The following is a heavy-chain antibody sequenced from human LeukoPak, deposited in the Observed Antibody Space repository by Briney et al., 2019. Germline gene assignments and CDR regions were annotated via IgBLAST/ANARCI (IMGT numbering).Heavy chain of an antibody. J-gene: IGHJ3*02. V-gene: IGHV5-51*01. CDR1: GYSFTSYW. D-gene: IGHD4-17*01. CDR3: ARHASVTNDAFDI. Sequence: GASLKISCKGSGYSFTSYWIGWVRQMPGKGLEWMGIIYLGDSDTRYSPSFQGQVTISADKSISTAYLQWSSLKASDTAMYYCARHASVTNDAFDIWGQGTMVTVSS. CDR2: IYLGDSDT.